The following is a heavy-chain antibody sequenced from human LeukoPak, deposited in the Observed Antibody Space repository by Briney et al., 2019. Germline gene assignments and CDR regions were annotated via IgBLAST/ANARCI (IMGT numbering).Heavy chain of an antibody. CDR1: GDSISSYY. J-gene: IGHJ4*02. CDR2: IYYSGTT. Sequence: PSETLSLTCTVSGDSISSYYWGWIRQPPGKGLECIGSIYYSGTTNYSPSLESRVTISLDTSKNQFSLKLSSVTAADTAIYYCARHSLGSSWYLVAYWGQGTLVTVSS. V-gene: IGHV4-59*08. CDR3: ARHSLGSSWYLVAY. D-gene: IGHD6-13*01.